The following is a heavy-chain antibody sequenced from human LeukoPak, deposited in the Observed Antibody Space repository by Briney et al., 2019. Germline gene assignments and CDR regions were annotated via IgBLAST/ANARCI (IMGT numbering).Heavy chain of an antibody. V-gene: IGHV3-23*01. CDR1: GFTFSSYA. CDR2: ISGSGGST. CDR3: AKGEGGYGDCFDY. J-gene: IGHJ4*02. D-gene: IGHD4-17*01. Sequence: GGSLRLSCAASGFTFSSYAMSWVRQAPGKGLEWVSAISGSGGSTYYADSVKGRFTISRDNSKNTLYLQMNSLRAEDTAAYYCAKGEGGYGDCFDYWGQGTLVTVSS.